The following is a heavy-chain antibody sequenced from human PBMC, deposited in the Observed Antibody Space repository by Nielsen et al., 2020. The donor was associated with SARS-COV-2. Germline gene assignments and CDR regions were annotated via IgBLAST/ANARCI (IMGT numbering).Heavy chain of an antibody. Sequence: GESLKISCRASGLIFGTYGMHWVRQAPGKGLEWVAGIWYDGSNENYAESVKGRFTISRDNSNNTLFLQMDSLTADDTAVYFCARGRIAGIDAFDIWGQGTMVTVSS. J-gene: IGHJ3*02. CDR3: ARGRIAGIDAFDI. CDR1: GLIFGTYG. V-gene: IGHV3-33*01. CDR2: IWYDGSNE. D-gene: IGHD6-13*01.